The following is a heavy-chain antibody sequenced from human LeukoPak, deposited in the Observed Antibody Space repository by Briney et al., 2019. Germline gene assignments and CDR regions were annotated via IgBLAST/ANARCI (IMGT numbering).Heavy chain of an antibody. CDR2: IIPIFGTA. Sequence: ASVKVSCKASGYTFTSYGISWVRQAPGQGLEWMGGIIPIFGTANYAQKFQGRVTITADESTSTAYMELSSLRSGDTAVYYCARGRPIDEFDYWGQGTLVTVSS. CDR1: GYTFTSYG. V-gene: IGHV1-69*13. D-gene: IGHD2-21*01. J-gene: IGHJ4*02. CDR3: ARGRPIDEFDY.